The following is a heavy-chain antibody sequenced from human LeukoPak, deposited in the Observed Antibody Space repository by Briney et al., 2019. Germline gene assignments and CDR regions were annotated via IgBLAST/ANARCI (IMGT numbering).Heavy chain of an antibody. Sequence: GASVKVSCKASGYTFSDYAMHWVRQAPGQRFEWMGWFDAGNGDTRYSQKFQGRVTITRDTSASTAYIELRSLRSEDTAMYYCARGSTSDWPLDHWGQETLVTISS. D-gene: IGHD2-2*01. CDR2: FDAGNGDT. CDR1: GYTFSDYA. V-gene: IGHV1-3*01. J-gene: IGHJ4*02. CDR3: ARGSTSDWPLDH.